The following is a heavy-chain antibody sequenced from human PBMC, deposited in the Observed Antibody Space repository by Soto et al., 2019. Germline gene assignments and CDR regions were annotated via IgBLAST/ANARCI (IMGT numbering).Heavy chain of an antibody. Sequence: GASVKVSFKASGYTFTSYAMHWVRQAPGQRLEWMGWINAGNGNTKYSQKFQGRVTITRDTSASTAYMELSSLRSEDTAVYYCAREYSGDCYSSYFDYWGQGTLVTVSS. CDR2: INAGNGNT. J-gene: IGHJ4*02. D-gene: IGHD2-21*02. CDR3: AREYSGDCYSSYFDY. V-gene: IGHV1-3*01. CDR1: GYTFTSYA.